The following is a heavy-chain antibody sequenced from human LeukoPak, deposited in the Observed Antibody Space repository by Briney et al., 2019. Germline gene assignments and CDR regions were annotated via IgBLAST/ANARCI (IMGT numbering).Heavy chain of an antibody. Sequence: ASVKVSCKASGYTFTGYYMHWVRQAPGQGLDWMGRINPNSGGTNYAQKFQGRVTMTRDTSISTAYMELSRLRSDDTAVYYCARGDSSGYSDAFDIWGQGTMVTVSS. CDR3: ARGDSSGYSDAFDI. J-gene: IGHJ3*02. CDR1: GYTFTGYY. D-gene: IGHD3-22*01. V-gene: IGHV1-2*06. CDR2: INPNSGGT.